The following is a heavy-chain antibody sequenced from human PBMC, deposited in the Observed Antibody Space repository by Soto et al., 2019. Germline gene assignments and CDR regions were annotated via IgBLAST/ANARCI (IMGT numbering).Heavy chain of an antibody. CDR2: SISKTDGGTT. Sequence: GGSLRLSCAASGFTFSNAWMSWVRQAPGKGLEWVGRSISKTDGGTTDYAAPVKGRFTISRDDSKNMLYLQMNSLRTEDAAVYYCTAAGVVVVVAGTPDDFWGQGALVTVSS. CDR1: GFTFSNAW. D-gene: IGHD2-15*01. V-gene: IGHV3-15*01. CDR3: TAAGVVVVVAGTPDDF. J-gene: IGHJ4*02.